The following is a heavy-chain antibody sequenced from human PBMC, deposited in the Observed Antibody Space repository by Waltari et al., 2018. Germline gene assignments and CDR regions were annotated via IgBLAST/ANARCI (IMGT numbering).Heavy chain of an antibody. J-gene: IGHJ4*02. Sequence: QVQLQQWGAGLLKPSETLSLTCAVYGGSFSGYYWSWIRQPPGKGLEWIGEINPSGSTNYNPSLKSRFTIAVDTSKNQFSLKLSSVTAADTAVYYCARGREDMPAGTLNFDYWGQGTLVTVSS. CDR2: INPSGST. CDR1: GGSFSGYY. D-gene: IGHD6-13*01. V-gene: IGHV4-34*01. CDR3: ARGREDMPAGTLNFDY.